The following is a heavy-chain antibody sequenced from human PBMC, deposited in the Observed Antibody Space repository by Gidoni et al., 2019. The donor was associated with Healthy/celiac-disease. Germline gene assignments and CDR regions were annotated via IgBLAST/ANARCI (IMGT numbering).Heavy chain of an antibody. D-gene: IGHD3-3*01. CDR2: ISWNSVII. CDR3: AKGLTIFGARGWYYYGMDV. CDR1: GFNFDDYA. V-gene: IGHV3-9*01. J-gene: IGHJ6*02. Sequence: EVPLVVSGGGLVQPGRSLRLSCEDCGFNFDDYAMHWVRQAPGKGLEWVSGISWNSVIIGYADSVKGRFTISRDNSKNSLYLQMNSLRADDTALYYCAKGLTIFGARGWYYYGMDVGGQGTTVTVSS.